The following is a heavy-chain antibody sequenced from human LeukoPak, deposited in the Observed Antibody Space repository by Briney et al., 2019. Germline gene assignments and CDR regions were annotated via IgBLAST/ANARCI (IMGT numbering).Heavy chain of an antibody. J-gene: IGHJ6*03. CDR2: FYHGGST. Sequence: SETLSLTCTVSGYSISSAYYRGWIRQPPGKGLEWIGSFYHGGSTYYNPSLRSRVTISVDRSKNQFSLKLSSVTAADTAVYYCARVGSPTGYYYYYYYMDVWGKGTTVTVSS. D-gene: IGHD2-15*01. CDR1: GYSISSAYY. V-gene: IGHV4-38-2*02. CDR3: ARVGSPTGYYYYYYYMDV.